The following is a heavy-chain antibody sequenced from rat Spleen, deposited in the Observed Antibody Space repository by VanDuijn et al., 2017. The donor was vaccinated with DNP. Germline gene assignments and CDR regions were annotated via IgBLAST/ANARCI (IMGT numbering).Heavy chain of an antibody. J-gene: IGHJ4*01. CDR1: GFTFSNYG. CDR3: ARHRTIMPYYYAMDA. CDR2: ISPSGGSS. Sequence: EVQLVESGGGPVQPGRSLKLSCVASGFTFSNYGMHWIRQAPTKGLEWVASISPSGGSSYYRDSVKGRFTISRDNAKSTLYLQMNSLRSEDTATYYCARHRTIMPYYYAMDAWGQGASVTVSS. D-gene: IGHD1-12*01. V-gene: IGHV5-19*01.